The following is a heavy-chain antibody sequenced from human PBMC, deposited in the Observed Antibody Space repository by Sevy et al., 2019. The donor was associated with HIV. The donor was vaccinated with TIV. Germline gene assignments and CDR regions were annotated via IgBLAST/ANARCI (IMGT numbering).Heavy chain of an antibody. CDR3: ARSITIFGVVMVTRGRNCYFDL. J-gene: IGHJ2*01. D-gene: IGHD3-3*01. Sequence: GGSLRLSCAASGFTFSSYSMNWVRQAPGKGLEWVSYISSSSSTIYYADSVKGRFTISRDNAKNSLYLQMISLRDEDTAVYYCARSITIFGVVMVTRGRNCYFDLWGRGTLVTVS. V-gene: IGHV3-48*02. CDR1: GFTFSSYS. CDR2: ISSSSSTI.